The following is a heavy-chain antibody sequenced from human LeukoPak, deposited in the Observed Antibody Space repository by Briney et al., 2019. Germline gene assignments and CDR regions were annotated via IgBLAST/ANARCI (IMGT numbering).Heavy chain of an antibody. CDR1: SCPIGSSSKY. CDR3: ARASFNVVFGNWFEP. Sequence: SETLSLTCTVSSCPIGSSSKYWGWIRQAPGKGLEWIVNDYYSGSTFYNPSLKSRVTISVDTSKNQFSLKLRSVTAADTAIYYCARASFNVVFGNWFEPRGQGTLVSVSS. D-gene: IGHD2-8*01. CDR2: DYYSGST. J-gene: IGHJ5*02. V-gene: IGHV4-39*01.